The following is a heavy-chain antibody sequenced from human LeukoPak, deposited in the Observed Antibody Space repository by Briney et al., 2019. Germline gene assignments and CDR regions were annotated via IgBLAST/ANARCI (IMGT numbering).Heavy chain of an antibody. V-gene: IGHV4-4*02. D-gene: IGHD6-25*01. CDR2: VRLDGRT. Sequence: SETLSLTCGVSGGSVPSTNWWTWIRQPPGKGLEGIGEVRLDGRTNFNPSLKSRLTMSVDLSENHVSLKLTSVTAADTAVYYCAREGGFYRPLDYSGQGTLVTVSS. CDR3: AREGGFYRPLDY. J-gene: IGHJ4*02. CDR1: GGSVPSTNW.